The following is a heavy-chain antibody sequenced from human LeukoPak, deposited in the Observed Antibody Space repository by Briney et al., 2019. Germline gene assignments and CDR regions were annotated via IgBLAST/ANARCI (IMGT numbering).Heavy chain of an antibody. Sequence: GFLSLSCAASGFTFSSYSMNWVRQAPGKGLEWVSSISSSSYIYYADSVKGRFTISRDNAKNSLYLQMNSLRAEDTAVYYCARDTPPSGYYYEFGSYWGQGTLVTVSS. J-gene: IGHJ4*02. V-gene: IGHV3-21*01. CDR1: GFTFSSYS. D-gene: IGHD3-22*01. CDR3: ARDTPPSGYYYEFGSY. CDR2: ISSSSYI.